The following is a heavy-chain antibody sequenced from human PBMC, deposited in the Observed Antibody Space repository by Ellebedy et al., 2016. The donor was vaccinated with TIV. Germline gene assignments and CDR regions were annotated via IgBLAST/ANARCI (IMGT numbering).Heavy chain of an antibody. CDR3: ARDLCFGEGDALDI. CDR1: GFTFDSYA. V-gene: IGHV3-30-3*01. J-gene: IGHJ3*02. D-gene: IGHD3-10*01. CDR2: ISHDGSSQ. Sequence: GESLKISCVASGFTFDSYAMHWVRQAPGKGLEWVAVISHDGSSQYYADSVKGRFTISRDNSKNTLNLQMNSLTTEDTAVYYCARDLCFGEGDALDIWGQGTMVTVSS.